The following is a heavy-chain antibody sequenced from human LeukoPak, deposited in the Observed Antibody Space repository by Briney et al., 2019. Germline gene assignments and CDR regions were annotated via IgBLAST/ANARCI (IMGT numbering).Heavy chain of an antibody. J-gene: IGHJ3*02. CDR1: GFTVSSNY. CDR2: IYSGGST. CDR3: ARDRGGTYLVSFAFDI. D-gene: IGHD1-26*01. Sequence: HPGGSLRLSCAASGFTVSSNYMNWVRQAPGKGLEWVSVIYSGGSTYYADAVKGRFSISRDNSKNTLYLQMNSLRAEDTAVYYRARDRGGTYLVSFAFDIWGQGTMVTVSS. V-gene: IGHV3-66*01.